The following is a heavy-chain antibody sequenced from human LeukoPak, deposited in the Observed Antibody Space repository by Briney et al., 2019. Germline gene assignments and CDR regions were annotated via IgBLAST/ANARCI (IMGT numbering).Heavy chain of an antibody. CDR2: INHSGST. J-gene: IGHJ4*02. CDR1: GGSFSGYY. D-gene: IGHD3-10*01. V-gene: IGHV4-34*01. Sequence: PSETLSLTCVVYGGSFSGYYWSWIRQPPGKGLEWIGEINHSGSTNYNPSLKSRVTISVDTSKNQFSLKLSSVTAADTAVYYCAGARFARFDYWGQGTLVTVSS. CDR3: AGARFARFDY.